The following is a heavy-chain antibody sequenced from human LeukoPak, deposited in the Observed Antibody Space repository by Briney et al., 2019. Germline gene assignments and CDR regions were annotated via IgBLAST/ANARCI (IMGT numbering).Heavy chain of an antibody. V-gene: IGHV3-11*01. CDR3: ARGRDYGDS. J-gene: IGHJ4*02. CDR1: GFTFSDYY. Sequence: PGGAPRPSCGASGFTFSDYYKSWVPPAPGEGVEWISYISSSSSNNYYTDSVRGRFTISRDNAKNSLYLQLNSLRAEDTAVYYCARGRDYGDSWGQGTLVTVSS. CDR2: ISSSSSNN.